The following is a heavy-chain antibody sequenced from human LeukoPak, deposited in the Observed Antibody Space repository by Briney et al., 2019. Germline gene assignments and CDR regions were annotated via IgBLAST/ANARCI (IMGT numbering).Heavy chain of an antibody. CDR3: AKHSSSYSLVYYFDF. V-gene: IGHV3-21*01. D-gene: IGHD5-18*01. Sequence: GGSLRLSCAASGFTFSTYSMNWVRQAPGKGLEWVSSITTSRSRNYIYYADSVTGRFTISRDNAKNSLYLQMNSLRVEDTAVYYCAKHSSSYSLVYYFDFWGQGTLVTVSS. CDR1: GFTFSTYS. J-gene: IGHJ4*02. CDR2: ITTSRSRNYI.